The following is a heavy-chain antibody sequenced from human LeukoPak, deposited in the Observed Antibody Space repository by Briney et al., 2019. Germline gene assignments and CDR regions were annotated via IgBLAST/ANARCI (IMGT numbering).Heavy chain of an antibody. J-gene: IGHJ3*02. CDR1: GGSISSYY. Sequence: SETLSLTCTVSGGSISSYYWSWTRQPPGKGLEWIGYIYYSGSTNYNPSLKSRVTISVDTSKNQFSLKLSSVTAADTAVYYCASSIAEDAFDIWGQGTMVTVSS. CDR3: ASSIAEDAFDI. D-gene: IGHD2/OR15-2a*01. V-gene: IGHV4-59*08. CDR2: IYYSGST.